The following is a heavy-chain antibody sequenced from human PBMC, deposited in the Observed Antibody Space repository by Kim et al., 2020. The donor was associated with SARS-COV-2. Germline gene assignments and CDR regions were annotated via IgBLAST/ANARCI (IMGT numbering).Heavy chain of an antibody. CDR3: ARDMEYFGSGKWPSIDN. Sequence: VKGRFTISRDKSKNTLYLQMNSPRPEDRAMYYCARDMEYFGSGKWPSIDNWGQGTLVTVSS. V-gene: IGHV3-30*01. J-gene: IGHJ4*02. D-gene: IGHD3-10*01.